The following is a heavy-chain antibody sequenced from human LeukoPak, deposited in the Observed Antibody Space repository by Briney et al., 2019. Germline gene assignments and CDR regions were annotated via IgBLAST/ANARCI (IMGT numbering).Heavy chain of an antibody. Sequence: SETLSLTCTVSGGSISSYYWSWIRQPAGKGLEWIGRIYTNSGNTNYNPSLKSRVTISVDTSKNQFSLKLNSVTAADTAVYYCAKSNGYGLIDIWGQGTMVTVSS. CDR2: IYTNSGNT. V-gene: IGHV4-4*07. J-gene: IGHJ3*02. CDR1: GGSISSYY. D-gene: IGHD3-10*01. CDR3: AKSNGYGLIDI.